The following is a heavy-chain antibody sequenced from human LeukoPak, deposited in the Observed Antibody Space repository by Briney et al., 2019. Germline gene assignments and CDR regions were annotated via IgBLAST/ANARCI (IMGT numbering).Heavy chain of an antibody. Sequence: GGSLRLSCAASGFTFSIYSMNWVRQAPGKGLEWVSSISNSRSYIYYADSVKGRFTMSRDNAKSSLYLQMNSLRAEDTAMYYCARERVCSSTSCYRGSMDVWGKGTTVTVSS. CDR3: ARERVCSSTSCYRGSMDV. J-gene: IGHJ6*03. CDR1: GFTFSIYS. V-gene: IGHV3-21*01. CDR2: ISNSRSYI. D-gene: IGHD2-2*02.